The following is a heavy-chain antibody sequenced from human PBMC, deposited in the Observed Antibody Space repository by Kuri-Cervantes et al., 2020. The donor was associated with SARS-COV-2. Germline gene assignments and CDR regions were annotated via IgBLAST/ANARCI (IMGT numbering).Heavy chain of an antibody. CDR1: GYSISSSYY. V-gene: IGHV4-38-2*01. J-gene: IGHJ4*02. CDR3: ARVLGGSTSCYWD. Sequence: SQTLSLTCAVSGYSISSSYYRGWIRQPPGKGLEWIGSIYYSGTTDYSPSLKSRVTVSVDTAKNQFSLKLSSVTAADTAVYYCARVLGGSTSCYWDWGQGTLVTVSS. D-gene: IGHD2-2*01. CDR2: IYYSGTT.